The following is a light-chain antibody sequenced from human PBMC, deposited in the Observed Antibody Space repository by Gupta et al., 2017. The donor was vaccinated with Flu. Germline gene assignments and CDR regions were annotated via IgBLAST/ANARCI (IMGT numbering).Light chain of an antibody. CDR3: QSYDTSLSGRGV. J-gene: IGLJ2*01. V-gene: IGLV1-40*01. Sequence: QSVLTQAPSVSGASGQRVTISCTGSSSNIGAGYDVQWYQQFPGTAPKLLIYANNNRPSGFPDRFSGSKSGTSASLAITGLQAEDEADYYCQSYDTSLSGRGVFGGGTQLTVL. CDR1: SSNIGAGYD. CDR2: ANN.